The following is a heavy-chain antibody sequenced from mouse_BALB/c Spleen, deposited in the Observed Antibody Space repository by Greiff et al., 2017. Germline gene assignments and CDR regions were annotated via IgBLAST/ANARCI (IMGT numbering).Heavy chain of an antibody. CDR1: GYSFTSYW. Sequence: VKVVESGPQLVRPGASVKISCKASGYSFTSYWMHWVKQRPGQGLEWIGMIDPSDSETRLNQKFKDKATLTVDKSSSTAYMQLSSPTSEDSAVYYCARRVDGSSPAWFAYWGQGTLVTVSA. CDR2: IDPSDSET. J-gene: IGHJ3*01. CDR3: ARRVDGSSPAWFAY. D-gene: IGHD1-1*01. V-gene: IGHV1S126*01.